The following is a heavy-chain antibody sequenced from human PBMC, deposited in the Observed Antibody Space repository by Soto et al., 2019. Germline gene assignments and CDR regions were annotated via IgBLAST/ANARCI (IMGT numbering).Heavy chain of an antibody. CDR1: GFAFRTYA. J-gene: IGHJ4*02. CDR3: ARDARRVSWAPRPNYFFDY. Sequence: GGSLRLSCAASGFAFRTYAMHWVRQAPGKGLEWVATIWYDGSEKEYADSLKGRFTISRDNSNNTLYLQMKSLRADDTAVYFCARDARRVSWAPRPNYFFDYWGQGTLVTVSS. CDR2: IWYDGSEK. D-gene: IGHD3-16*01. V-gene: IGHV3-33*01.